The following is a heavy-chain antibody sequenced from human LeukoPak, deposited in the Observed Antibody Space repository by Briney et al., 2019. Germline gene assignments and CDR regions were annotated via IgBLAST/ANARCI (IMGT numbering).Heavy chain of an antibody. CDR3: ARSEWLVRLMDY. CDR2: MNPNSGNT. Sequence: GASVKVSCKASGYTFTSYDINWVRQATGQGLEWMGWMNPNSGNTGYAQKFQGRVTMTRNTSISTAYMELSSLRSEDTAVYYCARSEWLVRLMDYWGQGTLVTVSS. D-gene: IGHD6-19*01. V-gene: IGHV1-8*01. CDR1: GYTFTSYD. J-gene: IGHJ4*02.